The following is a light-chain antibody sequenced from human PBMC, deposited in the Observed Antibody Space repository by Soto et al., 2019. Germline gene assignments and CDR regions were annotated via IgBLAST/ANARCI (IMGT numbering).Light chain of an antibody. J-gene: IGLJ3*02. CDR1: GGDVGAYNF. V-gene: IGLV2-14*01. CDR2: AVN. Sequence: QSALTQPASVSGSPGQSITVSCTGTGGDVGAYNFVSWYQHYPGKAPKLLIYAVNSRPSGVSVRFSGSKSGNTASLTISRVEDGDEADYYCQVWDSSSDHWVFGGGTKLTVL. CDR3: QVWDSSSDHWV.